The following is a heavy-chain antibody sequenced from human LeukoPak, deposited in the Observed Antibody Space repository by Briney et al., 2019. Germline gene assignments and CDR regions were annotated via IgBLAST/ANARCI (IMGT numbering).Heavy chain of an antibody. D-gene: IGHD6-13*01. Sequence: GGSLRLSCTASGFTFGDYAMSWFRQAPGKGLEWVGFIRSKAYGGTTEYAASVKGRFTISRDDSKSIAYLQMNSLKTGDTAVYYCTRSSSWYEDYFQHWGQGTLVTVSS. CDR3: TRSSSWYEDYFQH. J-gene: IGHJ1*01. CDR2: IRSKAYGGTT. CDR1: GFTFGDYA. V-gene: IGHV3-49*03.